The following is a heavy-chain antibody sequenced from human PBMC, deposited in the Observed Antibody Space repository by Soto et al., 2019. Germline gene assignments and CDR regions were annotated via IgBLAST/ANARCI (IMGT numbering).Heavy chain of an antibody. J-gene: IGHJ4*02. Sequence: SVKVSCKASGGTFSSYAISWVRQAPGQGLEWMGGIIPIFGTANYAQKLQGRVTMTTDTSTSTAYMELRSLRSDDTAVYYCARAGQQLVGFGYWGQGTLVTVSS. D-gene: IGHD6-13*01. V-gene: IGHV1-69*05. CDR3: ARAGQQLVGFGY. CDR1: GGTFSSYA. CDR2: IIPIFGTA.